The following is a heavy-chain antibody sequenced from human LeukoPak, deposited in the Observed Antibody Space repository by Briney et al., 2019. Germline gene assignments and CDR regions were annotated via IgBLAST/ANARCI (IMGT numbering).Heavy chain of an antibody. D-gene: IGHD3-22*01. CDR2: ISYDGNNK. CDR1: EFSFSVCA. Sequence: PGGSLRLSCAASEFSFSVCAMHWVRQAPGKGLEWVATISYDGNNKHYTDSVEGRFTISRDNSKNTLYLQMNTLRVEDTAMYYCVRGVTIYDSSGYFDYWGQGTLVTVSS. V-gene: IGHV3-30-3*01. CDR3: VRGVTIYDSSGYFDY. J-gene: IGHJ4*02.